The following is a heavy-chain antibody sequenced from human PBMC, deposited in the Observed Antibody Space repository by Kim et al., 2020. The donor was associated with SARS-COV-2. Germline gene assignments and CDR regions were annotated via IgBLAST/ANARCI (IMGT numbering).Heavy chain of an antibody. CDR2: ISYDGSNK. J-gene: IGHJ6*01. D-gene: IGHD3-10*01. CDR1: GFTFSSYG. V-gene: IGHV3-30*18. Sequence: LSLTCAASGFTFSSYGMHWVRQAPGKGLEWVAVISYDGSNKYYADSVKGRFTISRDNSKNTLYLQMNSLRAEDTAVYYCAKVVYIGSTHYYYYGMDV. CDR3: AKVVYIGSTHYYYYGMDV.